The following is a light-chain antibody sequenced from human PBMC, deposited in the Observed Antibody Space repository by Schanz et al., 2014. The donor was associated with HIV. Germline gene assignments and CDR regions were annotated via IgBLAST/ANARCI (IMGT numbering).Light chain of an antibody. J-gene: IGLJ3*02. CDR1: SSDIGGYNN. CDR3: TSYTSSSTLVL. V-gene: IGLV2-14*03. Sequence: QSVPTQPASVSGSPGQSITISCTGTSSDIGGYNNVSWYQQHPGQPPKLMIYCVTDRPSGASNRFSGSKSGNTASLTISGLQAEDEADYFCTSYTSSSTLVLFGGGTKLTVL. CDR2: CVT.